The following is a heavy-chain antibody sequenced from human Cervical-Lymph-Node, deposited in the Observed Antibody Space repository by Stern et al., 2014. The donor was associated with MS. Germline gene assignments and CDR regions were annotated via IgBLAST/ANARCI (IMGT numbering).Heavy chain of an antibody. CDR1: GGSISSYY. CDR3: AAKQVAGTRPFDY. J-gene: IGHJ4*02. D-gene: IGHD6-19*01. CDR2: IYYSGST. V-gene: IGHV4-59*01. Sequence: VQLVESGPGLVKPSETLSLTCTVSGGSISSYYWSWIRQPPGKGLEWIGYIYYSGSTNYNPSLKSRVTISVDTSKNQFSLKLSSVTAADTAVYYCAAKQVAGTRPFDYWGQGTLVTVSS.